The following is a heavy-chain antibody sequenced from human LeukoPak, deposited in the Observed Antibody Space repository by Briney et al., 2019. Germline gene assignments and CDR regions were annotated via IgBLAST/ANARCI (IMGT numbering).Heavy chain of an antibody. V-gene: IGHV4-34*01. J-gene: IGHJ4*02. CDR1: GGSFSGYY. CDR2: INHSGST. D-gene: IGHD3-9*01. Sequence: PSETLSLTCAVYGGSFSGYYWSWIRQPPGKGLEWIGEINHSGSTNYNPSLKSRVTISVDTSKNQFSLKLISVTAADTAMYYCARVVRDDILTGYYIDYWGQGTLVTVSS. CDR3: ARVVRDDILTGYYIDY.